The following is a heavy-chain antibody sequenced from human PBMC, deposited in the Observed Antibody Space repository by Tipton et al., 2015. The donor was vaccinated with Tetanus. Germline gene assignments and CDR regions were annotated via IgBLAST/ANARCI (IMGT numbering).Heavy chain of an antibody. V-gene: IGHV3-21*06. Sequence: SLRLSCAVSGSPFSNYKMNWVRQAPGRGLEWVSSISSTSRYIYYADSVKGRFTISRDNAKNLLFLQMNSLRVEDSGVYYCARDVDAFWSGYYNSGGQGTLVTVSS. D-gene: IGHD3-3*01. CDR3: ARDVDAFWSGYYNS. CDR2: ISSTSRYI. J-gene: IGHJ4*02. CDR1: GSPFSNYK.